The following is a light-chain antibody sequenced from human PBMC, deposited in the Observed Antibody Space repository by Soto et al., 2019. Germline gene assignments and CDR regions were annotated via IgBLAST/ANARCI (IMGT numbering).Light chain of an antibody. Sequence: QSVLTQPPSASGTPGQRVTISCYGSSSNIGSNTVNWYQQLPGTAPKLLIYNNNQRPSGVPDRFSGSKSGTSASLAISGLQSEDEADYYCAAWDDSLNGPVFGGGTKLTVL. J-gene: IGLJ2*01. CDR1: SSNIGSNT. V-gene: IGLV1-44*01. CDR2: NNN. CDR3: AAWDDSLNGPV.